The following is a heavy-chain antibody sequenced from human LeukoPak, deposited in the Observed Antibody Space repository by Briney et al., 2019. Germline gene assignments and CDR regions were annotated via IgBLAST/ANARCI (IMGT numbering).Heavy chain of an antibody. V-gene: IGHV4-61*09. D-gene: IGHD1-26*01. CDR1: GGSISSFSYY. CDR3: ARRFSGSYDLGY. Sequence: PSQTLALTCTVSGGSISSFSYYWSCIPQPAGQGLEWIGEINHSGGTNYNPSLKSRVTISVDTSKNQFSLKLSSVTAADTAVYYCARRFSGSYDLGYWGQGTLVTVSS. CDR2: INHSGGT. J-gene: IGHJ4*02.